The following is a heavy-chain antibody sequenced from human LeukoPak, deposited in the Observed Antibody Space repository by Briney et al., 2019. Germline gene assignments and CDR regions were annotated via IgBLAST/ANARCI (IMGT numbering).Heavy chain of an antibody. CDR2: ISGYNGNT. Sequence: GASVKVSCKASGYTFTSYGISWVRQAPGQGLEWMGWISGYNGNTNYAQELQGRVTMTTDTSTSTAYMELRSLRSDDTAVYYCARDYYGSGPRALDIWGQGTMVTVSS. CDR3: ARDYYGSGPRALDI. D-gene: IGHD3-10*01. CDR1: GYTFTSYG. V-gene: IGHV1-18*01. J-gene: IGHJ3*02.